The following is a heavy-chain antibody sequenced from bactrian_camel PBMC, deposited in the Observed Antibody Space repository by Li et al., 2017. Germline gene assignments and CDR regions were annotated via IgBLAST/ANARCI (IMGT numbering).Heavy chain of an antibody. Sequence: HVQLVESGGGSVQAGGSLRLSCEASVYTYTVNYIGWFRQAPGQEREAVATIATGGGIIWYADSVKGRFTISRDNAKNTVYLQLNSLKPEDMAMYYCAQSGGGSGDFYEYRFWGHGTQVTVS. D-gene: IGHD4*01. J-gene: IGHJ4*01. CDR1: VYTYTVNY. V-gene: IGHV3S54*01. CDR2: IATGGGII. CDR3: AQSGGGSGDFYEYRF.